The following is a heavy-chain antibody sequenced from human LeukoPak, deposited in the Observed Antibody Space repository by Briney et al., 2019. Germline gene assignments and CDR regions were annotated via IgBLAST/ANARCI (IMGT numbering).Heavy chain of an antibody. D-gene: IGHD2-15*01. CDR2: ISGSGGST. J-gene: IGHJ4*02. CDR3: AKVSSVVAATDFDY. V-gene: IGHV3-23*01. CDR1: GFTFSSYW. Sequence: GGSLRLSCAVSGFTFSSYWMTWVRQAPGKGLEWVSAISGSGGSTYYADSVKGRFTISRDNSKNTLYLQMNSLRAEDTAVYYCAKVSSVVAATDFDYWGQGTLVTVSS.